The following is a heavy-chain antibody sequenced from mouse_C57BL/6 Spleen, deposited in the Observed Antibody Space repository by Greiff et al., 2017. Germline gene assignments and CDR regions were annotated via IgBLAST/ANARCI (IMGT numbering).Heavy chain of an antibody. CDR3: ARGANYYGSSYGAWFAY. Sequence: EVQLVESGPELVKPGASVKIPCKASGYTFTDYNMDWVKQSHGKSLEWIGDINPNNGGTIYNQKFKGKATLTVDKSSSTAYMELRSLTSEDTAVYYCARGANYYGSSYGAWFAYWGQGTLVTVSA. V-gene: IGHV1-18*01. J-gene: IGHJ3*01. CDR2: INPNNGGT. D-gene: IGHD1-1*01. CDR1: GYTFTDYN.